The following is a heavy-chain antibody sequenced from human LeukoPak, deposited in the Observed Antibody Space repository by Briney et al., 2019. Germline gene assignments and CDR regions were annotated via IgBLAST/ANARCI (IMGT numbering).Heavy chain of an antibody. D-gene: IGHD3-10*01. J-gene: IGHJ4*02. CDR3: ARLSYGSGNYFDY. Sequence: GESLKISCKGSGYSFASYSIGWVRQMPGKGLEWMGIIYPDGSDPRYSPSFQGQVSISADKSISTAYLQWSSLKASDTAKYYCARLSYGSGNYFDYWGQGTLVTVSS. CDR1: GYSFASYS. V-gene: IGHV5-51*01. CDR2: IYPDGSDP.